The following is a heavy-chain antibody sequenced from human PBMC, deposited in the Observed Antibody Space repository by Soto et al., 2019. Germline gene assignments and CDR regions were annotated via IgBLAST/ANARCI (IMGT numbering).Heavy chain of an antibody. CDR2: IGTAGDT. CDR3: ARGPTEYCSGCNCYRDGAFDI. D-gene: IGHD2-15*01. V-gene: IGHV3-13*01. CDR1: GFTFSSYD. J-gene: IGHJ3*02. Sequence: GGSLRLSCAASGFTFSSYDMHWVRQAAGKGLEWVSAIGTAGDTYYPGSVKGRFTISRENAKNSLYLQMNSLRAGDTAVYYCARGPTEYCSGCNCYRDGAFDIWGQGTMVTVSS.